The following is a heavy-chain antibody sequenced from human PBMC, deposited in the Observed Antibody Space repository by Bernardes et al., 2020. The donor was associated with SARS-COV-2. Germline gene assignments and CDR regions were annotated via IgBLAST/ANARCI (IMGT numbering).Heavy chain of an antibody. V-gene: IGHV4-59*02. CDR2: ISNNGNT. CDR1: GGSVSSLY. D-gene: IGHD3-3*01. J-gene: IGHJ4*02. CDR3: ARVLVGSWSGYSFDY. Sequence: SETLSLTCTVSGGSVSSLYWSWIRQSPGKGLQWIGYISNNGNTNYNPSLKSRVAMAVDTSKNQFSLKLISVTAADTAMYYCARVLVGSWSGYSFDYWGQGTLVTVSS.